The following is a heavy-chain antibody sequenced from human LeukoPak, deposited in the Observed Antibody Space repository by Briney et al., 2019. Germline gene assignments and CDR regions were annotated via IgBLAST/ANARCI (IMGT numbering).Heavy chain of an antibody. Sequence: SETLSLTCTVSGGSISSYYWSWIRQPPGRGLEWIGYIYYSGSTNYNPSLKSRVTISVDTSKNQFSLKLSSVTAADTAVYYCASALLIEGDAFDIWGQGTMVTVSS. CDR2: IYYSGST. CDR1: GGSISSYY. D-gene: IGHD2/OR15-2a*01. CDR3: ASALLIEGDAFDI. J-gene: IGHJ3*02. V-gene: IGHV4-59*01.